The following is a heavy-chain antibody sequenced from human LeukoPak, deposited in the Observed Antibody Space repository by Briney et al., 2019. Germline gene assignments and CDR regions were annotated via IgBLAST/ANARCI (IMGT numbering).Heavy chain of an antibody. J-gene: IGHJ4*02. CDR3: AKGIHGSLLRSLEFDY. D-gene: IGHD3-3*01. Sequence: ASVKVSCKASGGTFSSYAISWVRQAPGQGLEWMGGIIPIFGTANYAQKFQGRVTITADESTSTAYMELSSLRAEDTAVYYCAKGIHGSLLRSLEFDYWGQGTLVTVSS. V-gene: IGHV1-69*13. CDR1: GGTFSSYA. CDR2: IIPIFGTA.